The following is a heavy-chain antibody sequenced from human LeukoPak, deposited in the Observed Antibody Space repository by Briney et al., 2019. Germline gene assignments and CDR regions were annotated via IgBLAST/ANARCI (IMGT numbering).Heavy chain of an antibody. CDR1: GLTFSNFA. CDR2: ISGNGENT. V-gene: IGHV3-23*01. Sequence: GGSLRLSCEASGLTFSNFAMPWVRQAPGKGLEWVSAISGNGENTHYADSVQGRFIISRDNSKKTMYLQMNSLRGEDTAVYYCAKGSTYFYGSGTTDDAFDIWGQGTMVTVSS. J-gene: IGHJ3*02. CDR3: AKGSTYFYGSGTTDDAFDI. D-gene: IGHD3-10*01.